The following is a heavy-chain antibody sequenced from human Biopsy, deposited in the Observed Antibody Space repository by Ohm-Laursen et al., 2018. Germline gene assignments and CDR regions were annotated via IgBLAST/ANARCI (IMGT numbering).Heavy chain of an antibody. CDR1: GKTFSDYQ. CDR2: INQAGTI. CDR3: GNEVHGRDY. V-gene: IGHV4-34*08. Sequence: TLSLTWAVFGKTFSDYQWSWIRQPPGKGLEWIGQINQAGTINYNPSLKSRVSISADASKYEFSLRLTSVTAADTAVYLCGNEVHGRDYWGLGAQVTVSS. J-gene: IGHJ4*02. D-gene: IGHD2-15*01.